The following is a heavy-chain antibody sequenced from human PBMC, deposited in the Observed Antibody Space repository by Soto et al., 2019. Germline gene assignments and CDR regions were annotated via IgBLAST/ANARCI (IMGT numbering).Heavy chain of an antibody. CDR1: GFTFSSYA. CDR3: AKSSFRMTGTNYFDY. Sequence: EVQLLESGGGLVQPGGSLRLSCAASGFTFSSYAMSWVRQAPGKGLEWVSAISGSGGSTYYADSVKGRFTISRYNSKNTLYLQMNSLRAEDTAVYYCAKSSFRMTGTNYFDYWGQGTLVTVSS. V-gene: IGHV3-23*01. D-gene: IGHD1-1*01. J-gene: IGHJ4*02. CDR2: ISGSGGST.